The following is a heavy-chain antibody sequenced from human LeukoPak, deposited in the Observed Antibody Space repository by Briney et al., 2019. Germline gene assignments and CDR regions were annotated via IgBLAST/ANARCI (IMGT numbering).Heavy chain of an antibody. J-gene: IGHJ4*02. D-gene: IGHD1-14*01. Sequence: PGGSLRLSCGASGFIFNRYNMNWVRQAPGKGLEWVSSIGSGGNYIYYADSVRGRFTISRDNAKNSLYLQMNSLKTEDTAVYYCTTEHTSQSRGLTFDYWGQGTLVTVSS. CDR1: GFIFNRYN. CDR3: TTEHTSQSRGLTFDY. V-gene: IGHV3-21*03. CDR2: IGSGGNYI.